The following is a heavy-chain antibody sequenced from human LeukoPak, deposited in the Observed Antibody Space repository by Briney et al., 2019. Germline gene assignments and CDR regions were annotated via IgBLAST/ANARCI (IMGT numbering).Heavy chain of an antibody. CDR1: GFTFSSFW. CDR2: INSDGSST. V-gene: IGHV3-74*01. J-gene: IGHJ4*02. CDR3: AKLGYSYDLDY. Sequence: GGSLRLSCAASGFTFSSFWMHWVRQAPGKGLVWVSRINSDGSSTTYADSVKGRFTISRDNSKNTLYLQINSLRAEDTAVYYCAKLGYSYDLDYWGQGTLVTVSS. D-gene: IGHD5-18*01.